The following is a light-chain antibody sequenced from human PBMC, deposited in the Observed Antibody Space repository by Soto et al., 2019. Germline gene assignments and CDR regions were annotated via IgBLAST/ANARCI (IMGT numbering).Light chain of an antibody. J-gene: IGLJ1*01. CDR3: CSYAGSFTYV. CDR1: RRDVGRYNY. V-gene: IGLV2-11*01. Sequence: QSVLTQPRSVSGSPGQPVTISCTGTRRDVGRYNYVSWYQHHPGKAPKLMIFDVYKRPSGVPDRFSGSKSGNTASLTISGLQAEGEADYYCCSYAGSFTYVIGSGTKVTVL. CDR2: DVY.